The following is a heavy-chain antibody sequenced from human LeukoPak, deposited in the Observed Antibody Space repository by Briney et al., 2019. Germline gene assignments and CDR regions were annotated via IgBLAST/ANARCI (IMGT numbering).Heavy chain of an antibody. CDR1: GGSISSYY. D-gene: IGHD3-22*01. J-gene: IGHJ4*02. V-gene: IGHV4-59*12. CDR2: IYYSGST. CDR3: ARDGYHYDSSGYYSLDY. Sequence: PSETLSLTCTVSGGSISSYYWSWIRQPPGKGLEWIGYIYYSGSTNYNPSLKSRVTISVDTSTNQLSLKLSSVTAADTAVYYCARDGYHYDSSGYYSLDYWGQGTLVTVSS.